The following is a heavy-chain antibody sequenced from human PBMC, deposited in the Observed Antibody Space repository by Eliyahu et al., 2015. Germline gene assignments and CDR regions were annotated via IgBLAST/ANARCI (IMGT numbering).Heavy chain of an antibody. V-gene: IGHV4-59*08. CDR1: GGSISSYY. D-gene: IGHD5-24*01. Sequence: QVQLQESGPGLVKPSETLSLTCTVSGGSISSYYWSWIRQPPGKGLEWIGYIYYSGSTNYNPSLKSRVTISVDTSKNQFSLKLSSVTAADTAVYYCARHVRRRDGFYYFDYWGQGTLVTVSS. CDR3: ARHVRRRDGFYYFDY. J-gene: IGHJ4*02. CDR2: IYYSGST.